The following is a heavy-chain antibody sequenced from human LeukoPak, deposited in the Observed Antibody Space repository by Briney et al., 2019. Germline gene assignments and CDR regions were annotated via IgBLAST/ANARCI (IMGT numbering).Heavy chain of an antibody. CDR3: ARAHCSGGSCERGTFGY. J-gene: IGHJ4*02. CDR2: IIPIFGTA. CDR1: GGTFSSYD. V-gene: IGHV1-69*05. Sequence: GASVKVSCKASGGTFSSYDISWVRQAPGQGLEWMGRIIPIFGTANYAQKFQGRVTITTDESTSTAYMELSSLRSEDTAVYYCARAHCSGGSCERGTFGYWGQGTLVTVSS. D-gene: IGHD2-15*01.